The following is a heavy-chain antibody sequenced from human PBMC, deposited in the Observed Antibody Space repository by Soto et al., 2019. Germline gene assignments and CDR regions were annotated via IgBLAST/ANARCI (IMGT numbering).Heavy chain of an antibody. CDR2: IVVGSGNT. CDR1: GFTFTSSA. D-gene: IGHD4-17*01. J-gene: IGHJ3*02. CDR3: AALGSVTTDAFDI. V-gene: IGHV1-58*02. Sequence: GASVKVSCKASGFTFTSSAMQWVRQARGQSLKWIGWIVVGSGNTNYAQKLQERVTITRDMSTSTAYMELSSLRSEDTAVYYCAALGSVTTDAFDIWGQGTMVTVSS.